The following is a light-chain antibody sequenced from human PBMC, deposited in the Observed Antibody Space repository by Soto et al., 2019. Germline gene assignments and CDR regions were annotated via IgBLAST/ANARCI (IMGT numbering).Light chain of an antibody. J-gene: IGKJ1*01. V-gene: IGKV3-11*01. CDR1: QSVSSY. Sequence: EIVLTQSPATLSLSPGERATLSCRASQSVSSYLAWYQQKPGQAPRLFIYDASNRATGVPARFSGSGSGTDVTLTISSLEPEDFAVYYCQQRSNWPWTFGQGTKVEIK. CDR2: DAS. CDR3: QQRSNWPWT.